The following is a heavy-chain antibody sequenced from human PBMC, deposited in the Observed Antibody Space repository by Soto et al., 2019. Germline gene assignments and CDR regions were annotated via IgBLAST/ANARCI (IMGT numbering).Heavy chain of an antibody. D-gene: IGHD2-15*01. CDR3: ARYSFGFSECPVVAATPRFDP. V-gene: IGHV4-59*12. J-gene: IGHJ5*02. Sequence: PSETLSLTCTVSGGSISSYYWSWIRXPPGKGLXXSGYIYYSGSTNYNPSLKSRVTISVDTSKNQFSLKLSSVTAADTAVYYCARYSFGFSECPVVAATPRFDPWGQGTLVTVSS. CDR2: IYYSGST. CDR1: GGSISSYY.